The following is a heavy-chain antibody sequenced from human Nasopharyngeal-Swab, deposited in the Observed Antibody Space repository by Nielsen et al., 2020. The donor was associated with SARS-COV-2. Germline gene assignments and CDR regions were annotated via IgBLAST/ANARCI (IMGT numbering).Heavy chain of an antibody. V-gene: IGHV1-18*01. CDR2: ISAYNGNT. D-gene: IGHD2-15*01. Sequence: ASVKVSCKASGYTFTSYGISWVRQAPGQGLVWMGWISAYNGNTNYAQKLQGRVTMTTDTSTSTAYMELRSLRSDDTAVYYCAREDRGYCSGGSCYENFDYWGQGTLVTVSS. CDR1: GYTFTSYG. J-gene: IGHJ4*02. CDR3: AREDRGYCSGGSCYENFDY.